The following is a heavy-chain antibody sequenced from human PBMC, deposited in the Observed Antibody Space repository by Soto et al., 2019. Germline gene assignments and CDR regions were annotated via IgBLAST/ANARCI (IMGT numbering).Heavy chain of an antibody. Sequence: QVQLVESGGGVVQPGGSLRLSCTTSGFTFNTYGMHWVRQAPGKGLEWGASIWYDGRNKYYADSVKGRFTISRDNSRNTLYVQMNSLRAEDTALYYCARADCTGAYCYSWPFNYGVDVWGQGTTVTVSS. V-gene: IGHV3-33*08. J-gene: IGHJ6*02. D-gene: IGHD2-15*01. CDR3: ARADCTGAYCYSWPFNYGVDV. CDR2: IWYDGRNK. CDR1: GFTFNTYG.